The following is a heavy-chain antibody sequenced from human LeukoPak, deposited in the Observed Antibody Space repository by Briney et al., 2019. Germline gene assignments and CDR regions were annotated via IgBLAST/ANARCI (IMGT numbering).Heavy chain of an antibody. J-gene: IGHJ1*01. CDR3: ASGYYYDSSGYSYFQH. CDR1: GGSFSGYY. V-gene: IGHV4-34*01. Sequence: SETLSLTCAVYGGSFSGYYWSWIRQPPGKGLEWIGEINHSGSTNYNPSLKCRVTISVDTSKNQFSLKLSSVTAADTAVYYCASGYYYDSSGYSYFQHWGQGTLVAVSS. CDR2: INHSGST. D-gene: IGHD3-22*01.